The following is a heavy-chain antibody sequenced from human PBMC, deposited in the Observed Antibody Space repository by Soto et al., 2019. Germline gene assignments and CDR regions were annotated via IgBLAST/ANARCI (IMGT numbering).Heavy chain of an antibody. CDR3: ARPAQEYGAKHGLGV. Sequence: QVQMVQSGAEMKKPGASVKVSCMASGYTFTDYYMHWVRQAPGQGLEWMGWIDPNSGGTKYAQKFQGRVAMTRDTSITIIYMELSRLKSDDTAIYYCARPAQEYGAKHGLGVWGQGTRVTVS. CDR2: IDPNSGGT. J-gene: IGHJ6*02. D-gene: IGHD4-17*01. CDR1: GYTFTDYY. V-gene: IGHV1-2*02.